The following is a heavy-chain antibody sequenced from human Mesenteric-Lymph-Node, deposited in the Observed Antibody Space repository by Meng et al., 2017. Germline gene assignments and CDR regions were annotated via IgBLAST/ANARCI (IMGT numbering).Heavy chain of an antibody. J-gene: IGHJ4*02. CDR1: GDSVSSNSAA. CDR3: ARSGSSGWINY. D-gene: IGHD6-19*01. V-gene: IGHV6-1*01. Sequence: AHLQHSGPGTVQPSQTRSISCDISGDSVSSNSAACNWIRQSPSRGLEWLGRTYYRSKWYNGYAVSVKSRITINPDTSKNQFSLQLNSVTPEDTAMYYCARSGSSGWINYWGQGTLVTVSS. CDR2: TYYRSKWYN.